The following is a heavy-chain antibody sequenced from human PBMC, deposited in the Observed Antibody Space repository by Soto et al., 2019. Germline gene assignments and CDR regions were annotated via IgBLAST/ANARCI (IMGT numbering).Heavy chain of an antibody. J-gene: IGHJ6*02. V-gene: IGHV4-39*01. CDR1: GASIRSSISY. D-gene: IGHD6-13*01. Sequence: PETLSLTCSVSGASIRSSISYWGWIRQSPGKGLDWIGSVYYSGLTHYNPSFRGRVAIFVDTSKNQFSVRLNSVTAADTAVYYCASLPSEGVAAGGNLDVWGPGPTVTVSS. CDR2: VYYSGLT. CDR3: ASLPSEGVAAGGNLDV.